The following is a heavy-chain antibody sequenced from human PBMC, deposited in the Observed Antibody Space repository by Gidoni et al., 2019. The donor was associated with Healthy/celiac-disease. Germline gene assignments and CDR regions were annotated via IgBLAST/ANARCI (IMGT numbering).Heavy chain of an antibody. Sequence: QVQLVQSGAEVKKPGSSVKVSCKASGGTFSSYAISWVRQAPGQGLEWMGGIIPIFGTANYAQKFQGRVTITADKSTSTAYMELSSLRSEDTAVYYCARASGDYGDYERYYYYGMDVWGQGTTVTVSS. CDR1: GGTFSSYA. J-gene: IGHJ6*02. V-gene: IGHV1-69*06. D-gene: IGHD4-17*01. CDR2: IIPIFGTA. CDR3: ARASGDYGDYERYYYYGMDV.